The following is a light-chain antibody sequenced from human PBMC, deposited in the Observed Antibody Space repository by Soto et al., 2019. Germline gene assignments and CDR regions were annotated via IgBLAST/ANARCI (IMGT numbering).Light chain of an antibody. CDR1: QSVSSSY. V-gene: IGKV3-20*01. Sequence: EIVLTQSPGTLSLSPGERATLSCRASQSVSSSYLAWYQQKPGQAPRLLIYGASSRATGIPDRFSGSGSGTDFTLTISRLEPEDFALYYCQQYVSSPRTVGQGTKVDIK. J-gene: IGKJ1*01. CDR2: GAS. CDR3: QQYVSSPRT.